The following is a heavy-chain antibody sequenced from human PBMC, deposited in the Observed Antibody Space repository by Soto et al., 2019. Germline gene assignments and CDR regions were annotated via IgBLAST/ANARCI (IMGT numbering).Heavy chain of an antibody. V-gene: IGHV4-34*01. Sequence: KPSETLSLTCAVYGGSFSGYYWSWIRQPPGKGLEWIGEINHSGSTNYNPSLKSRVTISVDTPKNQFSLKLSSVTAADTAVYYCARATGGVHSRYDFWSGAPQAYYYYGMDVWGQGTTVTVSS. CDR1: GGSFSGYY. J-gene: IGHJ6*02. D-gene: IGHD3-3*01. CDR3: ARATGGVHSRYDFWSGAPQAYYYYGMDV. CDR2: INHSGST.